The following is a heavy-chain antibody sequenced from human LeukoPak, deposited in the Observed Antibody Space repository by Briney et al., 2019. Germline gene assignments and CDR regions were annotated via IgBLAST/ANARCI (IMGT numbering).Heavy chain of an antibody. V-gene: IGHV4-39*01. CDR1: GGSISSSSYY. CDR3: ARLDGLQWLDTDY. J-gene: IGHJ4*02. CDR2: IYYSGST. Sequence: PSETLSLTCTVSGGSISSSSYYWGWIRQPPEKGLEWIGSIYYSGSTYYNPSLKSRVTISVDTSKNQFSLKLSSVTAADTAVYYCARLDGLQWLDTDYWGQGTLVTVSS. D-gene: IGHD6-19*01.